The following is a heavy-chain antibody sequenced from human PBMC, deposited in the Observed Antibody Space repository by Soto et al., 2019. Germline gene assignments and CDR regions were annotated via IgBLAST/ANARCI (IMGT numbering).Heavy chain of an antibody. CDR2: IYYSGST. CDR3: ARDPITIFGVVQGYYGMDV. Sequence: PSETLSLTCTVSGGSVSSGSYYWSWIRQPPGKGLEWIGYIYYSGSTYYNPSLKSRVTISVDTSKNQFSLKLSSVTAADTAVYYCARDPITIFGVVQGYYGMDVWGQGTTVTVSS. V-gene: IGHV4-30-4*08. D-gene: IGHD3-3*01. J-gene: IGHJ6*02. CDR1: GGSVSSGSYY.